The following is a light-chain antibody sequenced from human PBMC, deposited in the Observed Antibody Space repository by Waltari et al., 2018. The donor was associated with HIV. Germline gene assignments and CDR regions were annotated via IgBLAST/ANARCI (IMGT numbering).Light chain of an antibody. Sequence: SYDLTQAPSLSVSPGQAAKILCSGFNLSNNYVSWYQQDPGQSRIFLSFPDRKRPSAIPERFSGSSPGNTATLTISGTQSVDEADFFCQAWGNNTVVFGGGTKLTVL. CDR3: QAWGNNTVV. CDR2: PDR. V-gene: IGLV3-1*01. CDR1: NLSNNY. J-gene: IGLJ2*01.